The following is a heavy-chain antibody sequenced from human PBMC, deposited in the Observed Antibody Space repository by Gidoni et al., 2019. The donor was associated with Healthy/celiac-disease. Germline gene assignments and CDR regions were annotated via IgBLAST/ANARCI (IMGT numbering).Heavy chain of an antibody. CDR2: INSDGSST. CDR3: ARVPDMFRVVYAI. Sequence: EVQLVAAGGGLVQPGGSLRLSCAAYGFTFSGYWLHWVRQAPGKGLVWVPRINSDGSSTSYADSVKGLFTISRDNAKNTLYLQMNSLRAEDTAVYYCARVPDMFRVVYAIWGQGTLVTVSS. D-gene: IGHD2-8*01. V-gene: IGHV3-74*01. J-gene: IGHJ4*02. CDR1: GFTFSGYW.